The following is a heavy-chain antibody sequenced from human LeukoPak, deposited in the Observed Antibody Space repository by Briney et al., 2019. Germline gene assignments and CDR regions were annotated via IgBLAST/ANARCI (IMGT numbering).Heavy chain of an antibody. CDR3: ARLLAY. CDR1: GFTDNSNY. V-gene: IGHV3-66*02. CDR2: IYSGGST. D-gene: IGHD2-21*01. Sequence: PGGSLRLFCAASGFTDNSNYMRWVRQAPGKGLEWVSVIYSGGSTYYADSVKGRFTISRDNSKNTLYLQMNSLRAEDTAVYYCARLLAYWGQGTLVTVSS. J-gene: IGHJ4*02.